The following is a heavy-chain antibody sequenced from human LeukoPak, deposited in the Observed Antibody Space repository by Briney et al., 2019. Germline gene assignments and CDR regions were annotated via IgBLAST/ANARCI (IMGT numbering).Heavy chain of an antibody. Sequence: PSETLSLTCTVSGGSISGSSYYWGWIRQPPGKGLEWIGSIYYSGSTYYNPSLKSRVTISVDTSKNQFSLKLSSVTAADTAVYYCARPVALGGSDAFDIWGQGTMVTVSS. V-gene: IGHV4-39*01. CDR3: ARPVALGGSDAFDI. D-gene: IGHD2-15*01. CDR1: GGSISGSSYY. J-gene: IGHJ3*02. CDR2: IYYSGST.